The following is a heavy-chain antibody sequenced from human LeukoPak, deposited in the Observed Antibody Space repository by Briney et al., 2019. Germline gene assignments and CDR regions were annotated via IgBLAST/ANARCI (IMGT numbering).Heavy chain of an antibody. CDR2: ISYDGSNK. CDR1: GFTFSSYG. J-gene: IGHJ3*02. Sequence: GRSLRLSCAASGFTFSSYGMHWVRQAPGKGLEWVAVISYDGSNKYYADSVKGRFAISRDNSKNTLCLQMNSLRADDTAVYYCAKAQKYYDSSGPPGAFDIWGQGTMVTVSS. CDR3: AKAQKYYDSSGPPGAFDI. V-gene: IGHV3-30*18. D-gene: IGHD3-22*01.